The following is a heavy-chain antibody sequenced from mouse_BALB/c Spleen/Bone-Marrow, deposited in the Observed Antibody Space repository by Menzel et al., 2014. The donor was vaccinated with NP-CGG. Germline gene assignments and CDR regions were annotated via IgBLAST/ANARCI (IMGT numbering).Heavy chain of an antibody. J-gene: IGHJ4*01. CDR2: IWRGGST. D-gene: IGHD1-1*01. CDR3: AKNIGYYYGSSYYAMDY. V-gene: IGHV2-5-1*01. CDR1: GFSLTSYG. Sequence: VNLVESGPSLVQPSQSLSITCTVSGFSLTSYGVHWVRQSPGKGLEWLGVIWRGGSTDYNAAFMSRLSITKDNSKSQVFFKMNSLQADDTAIYYCAKNIGYYYGSSYYAMDYLGQGTSANVSS.